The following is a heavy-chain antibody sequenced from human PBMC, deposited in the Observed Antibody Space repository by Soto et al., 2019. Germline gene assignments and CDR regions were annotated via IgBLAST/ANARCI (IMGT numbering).Heavy chain of an antibody. D-gene: IGHD3-10*01. CDR2: IWYDGSNK. V-gene: IGHV3-33*01. CDR3: ARGAGVNYYYYYYGMDV. J-gene: IGHJ6*02. CDR1: GFTFSSYG. Sequence: GSLRLSCXASGFTFSSYGMHWVRQAPGKGLEWVAVIWYDGSNKYYADSVKGRFTISRDNSKNTLYLQMNSLRAEDTAVYYCARGAGVNYYYYYYGMDVWGQGTTVTVSS.